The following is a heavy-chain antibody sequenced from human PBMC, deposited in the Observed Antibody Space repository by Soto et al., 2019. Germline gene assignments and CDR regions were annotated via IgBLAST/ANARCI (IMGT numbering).Heavy chain of an antibody. CDR1: GLTFSSYA. Sequence: TGGSLRLSCAASGLTFSSYAMIWVRQAPGKGLEWVSAISGSGSSTYYADSVKGRFTISRDNSKNTLYLQMNSLRAEDTAVYYCAKDLYSSSWGYFQHWGQGTLVTVSS. V-gene: IGHV3-23*01. CDR3: AKDLYSSSWGYFQH. J-gene: IGHJ1*01. D-gene: IGHD6-13*01. CDR2: ISGSGSST.